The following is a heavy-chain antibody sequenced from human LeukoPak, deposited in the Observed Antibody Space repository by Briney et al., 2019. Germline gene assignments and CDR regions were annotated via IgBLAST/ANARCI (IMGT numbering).Heavy chain of an antibody. CDR1: GYTFTNNY. J-gene: IGHJ4*02. Sequence: GASVKVSCKASGYTFTNNYMHWVRQAPGQGLEWMGIINPGGDSTNYAQKFQGRVTITADKSTSTAYMELSSLRSEDTAVYYCAREYCSSTSCYTDYWGQGTLVTVSS. CDR3: AREYCSSTSCYTDY. D-gene: IGHD2-2*02. CDR2: INPGGDST. V-gene: IGHV1-46*01.